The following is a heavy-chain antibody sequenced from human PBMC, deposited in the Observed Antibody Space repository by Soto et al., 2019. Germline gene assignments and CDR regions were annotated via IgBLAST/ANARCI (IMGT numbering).Heavy chain of an antibody. CDR2: ISGSGGST. V-gene: IGHV3-23*01. CDR3: AKGADYYDSSGPYNWFDP. J-gene: IGHJ5*02. D-gene: IGHD3-22*01. CDR1: GFTFSSYA. Sequence: VGSLRRSCAASGFTFSSYAMSWVRQAPGKGLEWVSAISGSGGSTYYADSVKGRFTISRDNSKNTLYLQMNSLRAEDTAVYYCAKGADYYDSSGPYNWFDPWGQGTLVAVSS.